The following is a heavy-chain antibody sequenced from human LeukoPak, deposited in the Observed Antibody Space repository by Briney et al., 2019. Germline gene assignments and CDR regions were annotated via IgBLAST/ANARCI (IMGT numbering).Heavy chain of an antibody. J-gene: IGHJ4*02. D-gene: IGHD3-22*01. V-gene: IGHV3-23*01. CDR3: AKDLSDYDSSGLDY. CDR2: IRGSGGST. Sequence: GGSVRLSCAASGFTFSSYAMSWVRQAPGKGLEWVSAIRGSGGSTHYADSVKGRFTISRDNSKNTLYLQMNSLRAEDTAVYYCAKDLSDYDSSGLDYWGQGTLVTVSS. CDR1: GFTFSSYA.